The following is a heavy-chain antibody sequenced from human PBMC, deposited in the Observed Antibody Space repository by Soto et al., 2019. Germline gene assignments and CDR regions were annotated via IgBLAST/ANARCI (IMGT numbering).Heavy chain of an antibody. CDR3: ARVSQFRFFEWLFAPENYYYYGMDV. Sequence: GASVKVSCKASGYTFTSYGISWVRQAPGQGLEWMGWISAYNGNTNYAQKLQGRVTMTTDTSTSTAYMELRSLRSDDTAVYYCARVSQFRFFEWLFAPENYYYYGMDVWGQGTTVTVSS. CDR2: ISAYNGNT. J-gene: IGHJ6*02. V-gene: IGHV1-18*01. D-gene: IGHD3-3*01. CDR1: GYTFTSYG.